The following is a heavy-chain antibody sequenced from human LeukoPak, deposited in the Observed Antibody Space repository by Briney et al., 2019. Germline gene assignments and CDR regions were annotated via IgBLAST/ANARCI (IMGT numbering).Heavy chain of an antibody. CDR2: INQEGSEI. D-gene: IGHD5-12*01. V-gene: IGHV3-7*03. Sequence: GGSLRLPCAASAFTFSRHWMTWVRRAPGRGLEWVANINQEGSEIHYVGSVKGRFTISRDNAKNSLYLEMNSLRAGDTAVYYCARLPGSDSYFDFWGQGTLVTVSS. J-gene: IGHJ4*02. CDR3: ARLPGSDSYFDF. CDR1: AFTFSRHW.